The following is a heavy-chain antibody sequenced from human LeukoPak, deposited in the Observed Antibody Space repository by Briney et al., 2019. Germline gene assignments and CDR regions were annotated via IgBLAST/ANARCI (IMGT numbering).Heavy chain of an antibody. V-gene: IGHV4-39*07. J-gene: IGHJ6*03. Sequence: SETLSLTCTVSGGSISSSSYYWGWIRQPPGKGLEWIGSIYYSGSTYYNPSLKSRVTISVDTSKNQFSLKLSSVTAADTAVYYCARDRVWNDGPYYYYYMDVWGKGTTVTISS. CDR1: GGSISSSSYY. CDR2: IYYSGST. CDR3: ARDRVWNDGPYYYYYMDV. D-gene: IGHD1-1*01.